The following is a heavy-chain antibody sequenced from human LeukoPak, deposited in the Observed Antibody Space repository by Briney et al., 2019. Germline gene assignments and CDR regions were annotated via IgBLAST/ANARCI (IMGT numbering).Heavy chain of an antibody. J-gene: IGHJ6*02. V-gene: IGHV3-11*05. CDR2: ISSSSSYT. CDR1: GFSFSGYY. D-gene: IGHD1-26*01. Sequence: PAESLTLSCVASGFSFSGYYMSWIRQAPGKGLEWVCYISSSSSYTNYSDSVKGRFTISRDNAKNSLYLQMNTVSAEDTPGYHCARDRRAGKYSESPAHLDVWGQGATVTVSS. CDR3: ARDRRAGKYSESPAHLDV.